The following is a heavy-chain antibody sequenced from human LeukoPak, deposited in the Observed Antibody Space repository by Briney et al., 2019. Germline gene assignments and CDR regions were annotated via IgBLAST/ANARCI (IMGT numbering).Heavy chain of an antibody. Sequence: PGGSLRLPCAVSGFTFRTSWMSWVRQPPGKGLEWVANIKQDGSEKYYVDSVKGRFTISRDNAKNSLYLQMNSLRAEDAAVYYCARDELPSRVCSSTSCPLDYWGQGTLVTVSS. CDR2: IKQDGSEK. J-gene: IGHJ4*02. CDR1: GFTFRTSW. CDR3: ARDELPSRVCSSTSCPLDY. V-gene: IGHV3-7*03. D-gene: IGHD2-2*01.